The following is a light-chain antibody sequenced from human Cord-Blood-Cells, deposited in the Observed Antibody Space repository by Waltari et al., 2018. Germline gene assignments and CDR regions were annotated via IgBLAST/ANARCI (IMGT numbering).Light chain of an antibody. J-gene: IGKJ2*01. CDR3: QQANSVPYT. CDR2: AAS. CDR1: QGISSR. V-gene: IGKV1-12*01. Sequence: ILMTQSPSSVSASVGDSVTLTCRASQGISSRLAWYQQKPGQAPKLLIYAASSLQSGVPSRFSGRGSGTDFTLTISSLQPEDFATYDCQQANSVPYTFGQGTKLEIK.